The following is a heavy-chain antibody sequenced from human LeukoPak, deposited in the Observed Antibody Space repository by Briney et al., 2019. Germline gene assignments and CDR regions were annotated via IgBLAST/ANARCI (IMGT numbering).Heavy chain of an antibody. Sequence: SVKVSCKASGGTFGTYAISWARQAPGQGLEWMGGIIPMFGTANYAQKFQGRVTTTADESTGTAYMELSSLRTDDTAVYYCAREPTRYCSSTSCFADYWGQGTLVTVSS. J-gene: IGHJ4*02. CDR3: AREPTRYCSSTSCFADY. V-gene: IGHV1-69*01. D-gene: IGHD2-2*01. CDR1: GGTFGTYA. CDR2: IIPMFGTA.